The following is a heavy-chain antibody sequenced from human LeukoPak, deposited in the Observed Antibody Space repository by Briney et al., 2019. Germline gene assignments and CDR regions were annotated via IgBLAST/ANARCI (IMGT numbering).Heavy chain of an antibody. D-gene: IGHD3-3*01. J-gene: IGHJ4*02. Sequence: GGSLRLSCAASGFTFSSYAMHWVRQAPGKGLEGVAVISYDGSNKYYSDSVKGRFTNSRDNAKNSLYLQMNSLRAEDTAVYYCARDAHYDFWSGYYSTWPLGYWGQGTLVTVSS. V-gene: IGHV3-30-3*01. CDR1: GFTFSSYA. CDR2: ISYDGSNK. CDR3: ARDAHYDFWSGYYSTWPLGY.